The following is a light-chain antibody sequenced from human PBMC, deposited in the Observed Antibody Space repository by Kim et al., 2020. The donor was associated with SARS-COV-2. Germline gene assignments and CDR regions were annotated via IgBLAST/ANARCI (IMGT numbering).Light chain of an antibody. CDR1: QSVSSY. CDR3: QQYNNCPT. Sequence: SVSPGERATLSCRASQSVSSYLAWYQQKPGQAPRLLIYGASTRATGIPARFSGSGSGTEFTLTISSLQSEDFAVYYCQQYNNCPTFGGGTKVDIK. J-gene: IGKJ4*01. CDR2: GAS. V-gene: IGKV3-15*01.